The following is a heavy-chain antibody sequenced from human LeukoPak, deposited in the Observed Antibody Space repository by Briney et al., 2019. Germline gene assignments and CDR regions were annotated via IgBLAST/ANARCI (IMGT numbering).Heavy chain of an antibody. CDR3: ARYYDTSGYFHFDY. CDR1: GYTFTSYA. V-gene: IGHV7-4-1*02. Sequence: GASVKVSCKASGYTFTSYAINWVRQAPGQGLEWMGWINTNTGNPTYAQVFTGRFVFSLDTSVSTAYLQISTLKAEDTAVYFCARYYDTSGYFHFDYWGQGTLVTVSS. CDR2: INTNTGNP. J-gene: IGHJ4*02. D-gene: IGHD3-22*01.